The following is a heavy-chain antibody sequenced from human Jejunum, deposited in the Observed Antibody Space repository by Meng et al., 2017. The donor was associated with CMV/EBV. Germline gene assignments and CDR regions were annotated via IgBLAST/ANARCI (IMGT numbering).Heavy chain of an antibody. Sequence: YEMNWVRQAPGKGLEWVAVISYDGSNTYYADSVKGRLTISRDNSKNTLYLQMNSLRAEDSAVYYCARRGGYCSSPSCPGSFDMWGQGTMVTVSS. J-gene: IGHJ3*02. D-gene: IGHD2-2*01. CDR1: YE. CDR2: ISYDGSNT. V-gene: IGHV3-30-3*01. CDR3: ARRGGYCSSPSCPGSFDM.